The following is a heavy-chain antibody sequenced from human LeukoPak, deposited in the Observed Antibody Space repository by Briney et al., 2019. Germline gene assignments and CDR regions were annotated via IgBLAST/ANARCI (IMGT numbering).Heavy chain of an antibody. Sequence: VASVKVSCKASGYTFTSYGISWVRQAPGQGLEWMGWISAYNGNTNYAQKLQGRVTMTTDTSTSTAYMELRSLRSDDTAVYYCARVGVGYCSSTSCYPAGYYYYYYGMDVWGQGTTVTVSS. CDR2: ISAYNGNT. D-gene: IGHD2-2*01. CDR3: ARVGVGYCSSTSCYPAGYYYYYYGMDV. V-gene: IGHV1-18*01. J-gene: IGHJ6*02. CDR1: GYTFTSYG.